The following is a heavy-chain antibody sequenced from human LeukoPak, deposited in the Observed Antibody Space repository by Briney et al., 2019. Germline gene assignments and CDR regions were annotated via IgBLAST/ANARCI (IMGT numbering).Heavy chain of an antibody. D-gene: IGHD3-22*01. V-gene: IGHV1-58*02. Sequence: ASVKVSCKASGFTFTSSAMQWVRQARGQRLEWIGWIVVGSGNTNYAQKFQERVTITRDMSTSTAYMELSSLRSEDTAVYYCAADGPNYYDSSGHLRYWGQGTLVTVSS. CDR2: IVVGSGNT. CDR3: AADGPNYYDSSGHLRY. J-gene: IGHJ4*02. CDR1: GFTFTSSA.